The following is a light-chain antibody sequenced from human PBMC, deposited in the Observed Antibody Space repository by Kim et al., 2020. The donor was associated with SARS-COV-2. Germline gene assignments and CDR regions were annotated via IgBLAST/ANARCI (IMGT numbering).Light chain of an antibody. V-gene: IGLV2-23*02. J-gene: IGLJ3*02. CDR1: SSNIGHYNL. CDR3: YSYAGRTSGV. Sequence: GQSITISCTGSSSNIGHYNLVSWYQQLAGNATNLLIYEVNRRPSGASDCFSGSKSGNTAYLIIGGLQADDEDDYHCYSYAGRTSGVFGGGTQLTVL. CDR2: EVN.